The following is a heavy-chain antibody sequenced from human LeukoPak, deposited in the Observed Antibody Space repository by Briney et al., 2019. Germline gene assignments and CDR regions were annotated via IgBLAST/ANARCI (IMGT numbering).Heavy chain of an antibody. CDR3: ARNPFCCDATCYTAGFDF. J-gene: IGHJ3*01. V-gene: IGHV3-9*01. D-gene: IGHD2/OR15-2a*01. Sequence: PGGSLRLSCAASGFTFDDYAMHWVRQAPGKGLEWVSGISWNSGSIGYADSVKGRFTISRDNAKNSLYLQMNSLRAEDSAMYYCARNPFCCDATCYTAGFDFWGQGTMVTVSS. CDR1: GFTFDDYA. CDR2: ISWNSGSI.